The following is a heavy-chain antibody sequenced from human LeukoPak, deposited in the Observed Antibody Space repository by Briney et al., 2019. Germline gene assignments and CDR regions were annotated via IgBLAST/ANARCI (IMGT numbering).Heavy chain of an antibody. Sequence: SETLSLTCTVSGGSISSDSYYWGWIRQPPGKGLEWIGSINYSGTTYYNPSLKSRVTISVDTSKNQFSLKVSSVTAADTAVHYCARRVPSGSGSYDFDYWGQGTLVTVSS. J-gene: IGHJ4*02. V-gene: IGHV4-39*01. CDR3: ARRVPSGSGSYDFDY. CDR1: GGSISSDSYY. CDR2: INYSGTT. D-gene: IGHD3-10*01.